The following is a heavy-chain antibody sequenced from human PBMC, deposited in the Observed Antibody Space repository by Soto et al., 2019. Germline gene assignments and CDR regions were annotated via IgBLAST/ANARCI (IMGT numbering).Heavy chain of an antibody. CDR3: ARAAYYYGPGSYYTKKYQNNWFGP. J-gene: IGHJ5*02. Sequence: ASVKVSCRASGYTFPGHYMHWVRQAPGQGIEWMGWINPNSGGTNYAQKFQGRVTMTRDTSISTAYMELSRLRSDDTAVYYCARAAYYYGPGSYYTKKYQNNWFGPRGQRNLVPV. D-gene: IGHD3-10*01. V-gene: IGHV1-2*02. CDR1: GYTFPGHY. CDR2: INPNSGGT.